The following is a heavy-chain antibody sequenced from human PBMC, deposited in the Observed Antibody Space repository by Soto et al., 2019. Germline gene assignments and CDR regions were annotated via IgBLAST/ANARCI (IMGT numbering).Heavy chain of an antibody. V-gene: IGHV2-5*02. CDR1: GFSLSTSGVG. Sequence: SGPTLVKPTQTLTLTCTFSGFSLSTSGVGVGWIRQPPGKALEWLALIYWDDDKRYSPSLKSRLTIPKDTSKNQVVLTMTNMDPVDTATYYCAHTISPYYGSGSLLLNNWFDPWGQGTLVTVSS. J-gene: IGHJ5*02. CDR2: IYWDDDK. CDR3: AHTISPYYGSGSLLLNNWFDP. D-gene: IGHD3-10*01.